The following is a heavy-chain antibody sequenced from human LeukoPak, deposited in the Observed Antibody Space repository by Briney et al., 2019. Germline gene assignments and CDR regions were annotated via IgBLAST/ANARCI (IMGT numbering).Heavy chain of an antibody. CDR2: ISSSGTYV. J-gene: IGHJ4*02. Sequence: GGSLRLSCAASGFTFSSYSMNWVRQAPGKGLEWVSSISSSGTYVYYADSVKGRFTISRDNAKNSLSLQMNSLRADDAAVYYCARIIAARAFDYWGQGTLVTVSS. CDR1: GFTFSSYS. V-gene: IGHV3-21*01. D-gene: IGHD6-6*01. CDR3: ARIIAARAFDY.